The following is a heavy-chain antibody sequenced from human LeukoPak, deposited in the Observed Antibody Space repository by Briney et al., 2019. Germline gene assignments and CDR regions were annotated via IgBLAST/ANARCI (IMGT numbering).Heavy chain of an antibody. D-gene: IGHD2-21*02. Sequence: SETLSLTCTVSGGSISSYYWSWIRQPPGKGLEWIGYIYYTGVTNYHPSLAGRVSMSLDMSKNLISLNLDSVTAADTAVYYCVRGERCGGDCSSRQQWGQGTLVTVSS. CDR1: GGSISSYY. CDR3: VRGERCGGDCSSRQQ. CDR2: IYYTGVT. V-gene: IGHV4-59*01. J-gene: IGHJ1*01.